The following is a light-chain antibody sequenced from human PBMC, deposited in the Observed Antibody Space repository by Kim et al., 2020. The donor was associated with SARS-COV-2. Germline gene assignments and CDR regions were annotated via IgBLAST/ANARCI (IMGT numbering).Light chain of an antibody. Sequence: SLGDRVTTTCRASQGIGNDLGWYQQKTGKAPKRLIYAASTLQSGVPSRCSGSGYGTEFTLTISRLQPEDFATYCCLQNNSYSRTFGQGTKVDIK. J-gene: IGKJ1*01. CDR2: AAS. CDR1: QGIGND. V-gene: IGKV1-17*01. CDR3: LQNNSYSRT.